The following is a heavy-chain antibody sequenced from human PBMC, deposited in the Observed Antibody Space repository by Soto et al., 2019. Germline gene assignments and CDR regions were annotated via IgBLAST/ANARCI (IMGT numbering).Heavy chain of an antibody. V-gene: IGHV5-51*01. Sequence: GESLKISCKGSGYSFTSYWIGWVRQMPGKGLEWMGIIYPGDSDTRYSPSFQGQVTISADKSISTAYLQWSSLKASDTAMYYCARPHCRGGSCYPPEYFDYWGQGTLVTVSS. CDR3: ARPHCRGGSCYPPEYFDY. CDR1: GYSFTSYW. J-gene: IGHJ4*02. CDR2: IYPGDSDT. D-gene: IGHD2-15*01.